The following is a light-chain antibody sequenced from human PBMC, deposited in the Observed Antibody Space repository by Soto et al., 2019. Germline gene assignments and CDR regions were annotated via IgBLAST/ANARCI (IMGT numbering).Light chain of an antibody. Sequence: EIELTQSPATLSSSPGDRSTLACRASQSVGSNCLAWYQQKPGQAPRLLIYGASSRATGIADRFSGSGSGTDFTLTISRLEPEDFALYYCQQYSYSPITFGQGTRLEI. CDR2: GAS. V-gene: IGKV3-20*01. CDR3: QQYSYSPIT. J-gene: IGKJ5*01. CDR1: QSVGSNC.